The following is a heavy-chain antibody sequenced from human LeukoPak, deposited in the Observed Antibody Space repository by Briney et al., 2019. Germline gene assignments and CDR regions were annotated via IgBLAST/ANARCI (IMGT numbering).Heavy chain of an antibody. V-gene: IGHV3-15*01. CDR2: IKSKTDGGTT. J-gene: IGHJ4*02. D-gene: IGHD2-8*01. CDR3: TTDIVLMVYAIATHDY. Sequence: PGGSLRLSXAASGFTFSNAWMSWVRQAPGKGLEWIGRIKSKTDGGTTDYAAPVKGRFTISRDDSKNTLYLQMSSLKTEDTAVYYSTTDIVLMVYAIATHDYWGQGTLVTVSS. CDR1: GFTFSNAW.